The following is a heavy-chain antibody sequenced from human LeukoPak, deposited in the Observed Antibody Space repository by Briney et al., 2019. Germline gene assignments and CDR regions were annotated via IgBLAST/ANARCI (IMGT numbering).Heavy chain of an antibody. CDR3: ARAPRNYFDF. J-gene: IGHJ4*02. CDR1: GGSISSGSYY. V-gene: IGHV4-61*02. CDR2: IYTSGST. Sequence: SSETLSLTCTVSGGSISSGSYYWSWIRQPAGKGLEWIGRIYTSGSTNYNPSLKSRVTISVDTSKNQFSLKLSAVTAADTAVYYCARAPRNYFDFWGQGTLVTVSS.